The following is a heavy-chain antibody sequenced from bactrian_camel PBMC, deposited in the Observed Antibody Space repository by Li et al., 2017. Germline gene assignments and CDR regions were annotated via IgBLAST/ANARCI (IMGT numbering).Heavy chain of an antibody. CDR1: GNTRTGYG. V-gene: IGHV3S55*01. CDR2: VDGDGPT. D-gene: IGHD3*01. CDR3: AAAPTSLCTLSASFPD. J-gene: IGHJ4*01. Sequence: HVQLVESGGGSVQAGGSLRLSCVASGNTRTGYGMAWFRQAPGKEREGVASVDGDGPTHYADSVKGRFAISKDSAKRILYLQMNDLVPEDTATYYCAAAPTSLCTLSASFPDWGQGTQVTVS.